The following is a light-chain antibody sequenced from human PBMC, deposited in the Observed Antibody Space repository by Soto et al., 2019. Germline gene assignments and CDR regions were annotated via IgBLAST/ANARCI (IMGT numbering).Light chain of an antibody. V-gene: IGKV3-20*01. J-gene: IGKJ4*01. CDR2: GAS. Sequence: EIVLTQSPGTLSLSPGERATLACRASQSVSTSYLAWYQQKPGQAPRLLIYGASRRATGIPDRFSGSGSGTDFTLTISRLEPEDFAVAYCQQYGSSPPALTFGGGTKVEIK. CDR3: QQYGSSPPALT. CDR1: QSVSTSY.